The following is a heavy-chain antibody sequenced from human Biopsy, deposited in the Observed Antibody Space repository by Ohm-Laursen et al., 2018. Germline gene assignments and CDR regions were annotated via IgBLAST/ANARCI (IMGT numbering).Heavy chain of an antibody. CDR2: ISASGNHI. D-gene: IGHD2-8*01. Sequence: GSLRLSCAASGFTFGGFSMNWVRQAPGKGLEWVSSISASGNHIYYTDSVKGRFTVSRDNGKNSVYLQMNSLRVEDTAVYYCARDGEAKYCKHGVCPSDFWGQGTLVTVSS. V-gene: IGHV3-21*01. CDR3: ARDGEAKYCKHGVCPSDF. CDR1: GFTFGGFS. J-gene: IGHJ4*02.